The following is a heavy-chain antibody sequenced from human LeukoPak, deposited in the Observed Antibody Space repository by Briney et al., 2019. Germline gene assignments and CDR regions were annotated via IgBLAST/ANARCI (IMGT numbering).Heavy chain of an antibody. J-gene: IGHJ4*02. Sequence: SGGSLRLSCAASGFTFSNYWMHWVRHAPGKGLVWVSRIDSDDSSTIYADSVKGRFTIFRDNAKNTLYLQMNSLRAEDTAVYYCARGFTMVRGAYTAFGYWGQGTLVTVSS. D-gene: IGHD3-10*01. V-gene: IGHV3-74*01. CDR3: ARGFTMVRGAYTAFGY. CDR1: GFTFSNYW. CDR2: IDSDDSST.